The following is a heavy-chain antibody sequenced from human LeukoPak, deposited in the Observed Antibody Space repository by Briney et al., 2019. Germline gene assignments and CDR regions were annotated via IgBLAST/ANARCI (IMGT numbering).Heavy chain of an antibody. CDR3: AXDQXDXXSRRGNFDS. CDR2: IKLDGSEK. D-gene: IGHD3-10*01. V-gene: IGHV3-7*03. J-gene: IGHJ4*02. Sequence: GGSLRLSCVASGFSFGKYWMSWVRQAPGKGLEWVANIKLDGSEKNYVDSVKGRFTISRDNTKNSLYLQMNSLRAEDTAVFYCAXDQXDXXSRRGNFDSWGQGTLVIVSS. CDR1: GFSFGKYW.